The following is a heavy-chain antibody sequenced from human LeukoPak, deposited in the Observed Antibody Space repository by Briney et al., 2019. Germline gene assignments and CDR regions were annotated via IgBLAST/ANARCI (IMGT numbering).Heavy chain of an antibody. CDR3: ARGGIVGATYH. V-gene: IGHV3-11*04. CDR1: GFTFSDYF. J-gene: IGHJ5*02. D-gene: IGHD1-26*01. Sequence: KSGGSLRLSCVASGFTFSDYFMSWIRQAPGKGLEWLSFINSAGDNIYYADSVKGRFTISRDNAKNSLYLQMNSLRAEDTAVYYCARGGIVGATYHWGQGTLVTVSS. CDR2: INSAGDNI.